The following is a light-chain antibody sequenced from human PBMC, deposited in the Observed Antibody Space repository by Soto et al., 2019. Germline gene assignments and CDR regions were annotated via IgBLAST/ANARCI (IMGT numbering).Light chain of an antibody. J-gene: IGKJ2*01. Sequence: EIGMTQSPATLSVSPGERATLSCRASQSISSELAWYQQKPGQPPRLLIYGASTRTTDVPARFTGSGSGSDFTHTISGLQSEDFAVYYWQQGHNWPLTFGQGTRLE. CDR2: GAS. V-gene: IGKV3D-15*01. CDR1: QSISSE. CDR3: QQGHNWPLT.